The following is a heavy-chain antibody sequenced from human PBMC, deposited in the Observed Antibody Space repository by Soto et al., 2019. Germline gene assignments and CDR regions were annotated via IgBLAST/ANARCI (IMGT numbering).Heavy chain of an antibody. J-gene: IGHJ4*02. Sequence: EVQLVESGGGLVQPGGSLRLSCAASGFTFSSYEMNWVRQAPGKGLEWVSYMRYNGRTIYYADSVKGRFTISRDNAKNSLYLQMNSLGAEDTAVYYCARGRDYYDGSTYSDFFDSWGQGTLVTVSS. CDR1: GFTFSSYE. D-gene: IGHD3-22*01. CDR2: MRYNGRTI. CDR3: ARGRDYYDGSTYSDFFDS. V-gene: IGHV3-48*03.